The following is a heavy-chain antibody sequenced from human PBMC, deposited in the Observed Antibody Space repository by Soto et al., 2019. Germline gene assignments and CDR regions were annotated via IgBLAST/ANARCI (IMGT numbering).Heavy chain of an antibody. CDR2: IYYSGST. V-gene: IGHV4-31*03. Sequence: PSETLSLTCTVSGGSISSGGYYWSWIRQHPGKGLERIGYIYYSGSTYYNPSLKSRVTISVDTSKNQFSLKLSSVTAADTAVYYCARAVSSSWSWGMDVWGQGTTVTVSS. D-gene: IGHD6-13*01. CDR3: ARAVSSSWSWGMDV. CDR1: GGSISSGGYY. J-gene: IGHJ6*02.